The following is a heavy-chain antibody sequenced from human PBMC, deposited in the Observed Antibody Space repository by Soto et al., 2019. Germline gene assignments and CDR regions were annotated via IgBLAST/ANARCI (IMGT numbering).Heavy chain of an antibody. CDR3: ARDGPRSSRDGFDI. D-gene: IGHD6-13*01. V-gene: IGHV4-4*02. CDR2: IYHSGTT. J-gene: IGHJ3*02. CDR1: GGSISSSNL. Sequence: AETMSLICAVFGGSISSSNLWRWVRQPPGKGLEWIGEIYHSGTTNYNPSLKSRVTISVDKSTNQFSLRLSSVTAADTAIYYCARDGPRSSRDGFDIWGQGTMVTVSS.